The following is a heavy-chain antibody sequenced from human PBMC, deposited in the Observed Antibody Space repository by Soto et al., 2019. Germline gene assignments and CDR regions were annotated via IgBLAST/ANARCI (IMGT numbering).Heavy chain of an antibody. Sequence: PSETLSLTCTVSGGSISGYYWSWIRQPAGKGLEWIGHIYTSGSTNSSPSLKSRVTMSVDTSKNQFSLRLNSVTAADTAVYYCARVIWSGYYAFDIWGQGTMVPVSS. CDR1: GGSISGYY. D-gene: IGHD3-3*01. V-gene: IGHV4-4*07. J-gene: IGHJ3*02. CDR3: ARVIWSGYYAFDI. CDR2: IYTSGST.